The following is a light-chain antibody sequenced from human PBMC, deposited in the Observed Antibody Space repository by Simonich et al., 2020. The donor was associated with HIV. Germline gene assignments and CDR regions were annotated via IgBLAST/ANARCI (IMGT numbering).Light chain of an antibody. J-gene: IGKJ1*01. Sequence: DIVMTQSPDSLAVSLGERATINCKSSQSVLYSSNNKNYLAWYQQNPGPPPNLLIYWASTRESGVPDRFSASGSGTDFTLTISSLQAEDVAVYYCQQYYTTPPTFGQGTKVEIK. V-gene: IGKV4-1*01. CDR1: QSVLYSSNNKNY. CDR2: WAS. CDR3: QQYYTTPPT.